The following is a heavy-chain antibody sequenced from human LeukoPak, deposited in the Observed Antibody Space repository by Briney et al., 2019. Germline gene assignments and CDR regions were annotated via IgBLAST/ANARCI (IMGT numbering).Heavy chain of an antibody. Sequence: PGGSLRLSCAASGFTFSSYSMNWVRQAPGKGLEWVSSISSSSSYIYYADSVKGRFTISRDNAKNSLYLQMNSLRAEDTAVYYCARSYDSGGYYWANDAFDIWGQGTMVTVSS. V-gene: IGHV3-21*06. CDR3: ARSYDSGGYYWANDAFDI. J-gene: IGHJ3*02. CDR2: ISSSSSYI. D-gene: IGHD3-22*01. CDR1: GFTFSSYS.